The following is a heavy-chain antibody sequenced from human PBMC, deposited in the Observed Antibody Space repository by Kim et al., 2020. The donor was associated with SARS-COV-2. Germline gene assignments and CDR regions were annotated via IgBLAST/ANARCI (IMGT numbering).Heavy chain of an antibody. CDR3: ARRGTGGGTSYYFDY. V-gene: IGHV4-39*01. J-gene: IGHJ4*02. CDR2: IHYSGST. Sequence: SETLSLTCTVSGGSISSSSYYWGWIRQPPGKGLEWIGSIHYSGSTYYNPSLKSRVTISVDTSKNQFSLKLSSVTAADTAVYYCARRGTGGGTSYYFDYWGQGTLVTVSS. CDR1: GGSISSSSYY. D-gene: IGHD3-16*01.